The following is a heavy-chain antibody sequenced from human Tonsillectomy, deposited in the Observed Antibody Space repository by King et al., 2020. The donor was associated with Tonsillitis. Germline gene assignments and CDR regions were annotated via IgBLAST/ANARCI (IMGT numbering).Heavy chain of an antibody. CDR2: IRCDGSNK. J-gene: IGHJ4*02. D-gene: IGHD3-22*01. Sequence: VQLVESGGGVVQPGGSLRLSCAASGFTFSSYGMHWVRQAPGKGLEWVAFIRCDGSNKYYADSVKGRFTISRDNSKNTLYLQMNSLRAEDTAVYYCAKGPRNTMIVVVPFDYWGQGTLVTVSS. V-gene: IGHV3-30*02. CDR1: GFTFSSYG. CDR3: AKGPRNTMIVVVPFDY.